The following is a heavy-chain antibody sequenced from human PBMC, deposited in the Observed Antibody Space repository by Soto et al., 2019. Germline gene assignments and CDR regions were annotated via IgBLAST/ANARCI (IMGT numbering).Heavy chain of an antibody. Sequence: ASVKVSCKASGYIFTNYGIHWVRQAPGQRLEWMGWFDVGNGDTKYSQKFQDRVTITTDTSAGTAYMELRSLRSDDTAVYYCARGSTGLFDYWGQGTLVTVSS. J-gene: IGHJ4*02. CDR3: ARGSTGLFDY. D-gene: IGHD7-27*01. CDR2: FDVGNGDT. CDR1: GYIFTNYG. V-gene: IGHV1-3*01.